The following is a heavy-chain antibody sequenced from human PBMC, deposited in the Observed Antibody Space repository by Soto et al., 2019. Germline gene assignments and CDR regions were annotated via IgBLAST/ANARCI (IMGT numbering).Heavy chain of an antibody. CDR1: GFTFSGFA. D-gene: IGHD5-18*01. CDR2: ISGSGGST. J-gene: IGHJ3*02. CDR3: ANMIQLWLLPCNDAFDI. Sequence: GGSLRLSCVTSGFTFSGFAMTWVRQAPGKGLEWVSAISGSGGSTYYADSVKGRFTISRDNSKNTLYLQMNSLRAEDTAVYYCANMIQLWLLPCNDAFDIWGQGTMVIVSS. V-gene: IGHV3-23*01.